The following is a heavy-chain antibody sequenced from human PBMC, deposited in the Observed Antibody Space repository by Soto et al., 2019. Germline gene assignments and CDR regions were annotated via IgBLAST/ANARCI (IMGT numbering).Heavy chain of an antibody. Sequence: EVQVSESGEGLVHPGGSQVFSCETSGSTFSNYPINWVRQAPGKGLEWASGISAGGDGTYYADSVKGRFTIFRDNSKNAVSLRMNSLRGEDTAVYYCERRVWGQGTLVTVSS. J-gene: IGHJ4*02. CDR1: GSTFSNYP. V-gene: IGHV3-23*01. CDR2: ISAGGDGT. CDR3: ERRV.